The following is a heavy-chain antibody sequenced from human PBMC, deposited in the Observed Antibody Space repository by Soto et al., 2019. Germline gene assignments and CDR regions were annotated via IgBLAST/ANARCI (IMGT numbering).Heavy chain of an antibody. D-gene: IGHD3-3*01. CDR2: IYYSGIT. Sequence: SETRSITCTVSVCSISICCYYWSWIRQRPGKCLECIVYIYYSGITYYNPSLKSRVTISLDTSKNQFSLKLSSVTAADTAVYYCARGRFWSGYQNYYYYGMDVWGQGTTVTVSS. CDR3: ARGRFWSGYQNYYYYGMDV. V-gene: IGHV4-31*03. J-gene: IGHJ6*02. CDR1: VCSISICCYY.